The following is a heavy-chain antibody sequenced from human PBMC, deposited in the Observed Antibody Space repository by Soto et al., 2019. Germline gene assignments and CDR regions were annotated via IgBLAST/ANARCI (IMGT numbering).Heavy chain of an antibody. CDR1: GGSISSYY. CDR2: IYYSGST. J-gene: IGHJ5*02. V-gene: IGHV4-59*01. Sequence: SETLSLTCTVSGGSISSYYWSWIRQPPGKGLEWIGYIYYSGSTNYNPSLKSRVTISVDTSKNRFSLKLSSVTAADTAVYYCARERSHYYDSSGYYERADWFDPWGQGTLVTVSS. CDR3: ARERSHYYDSSGYYERADWFDP. D-gene: IGHD3-22*01.